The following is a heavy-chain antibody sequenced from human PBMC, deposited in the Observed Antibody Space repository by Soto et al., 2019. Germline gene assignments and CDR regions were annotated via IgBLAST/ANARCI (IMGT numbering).Heavy chain of an antibody. D-gene: IGHD6-19*01. Sequence: GGPVKVSCKVSGYTLTELSMHWVRQAPGKGLEWMGGFDPEDGETIYAQKFQGRVTMTEDTSTDTAYMELSSLRSDDTAVYYCARDRGPEASGWYLHFDYWGQGTLVTVSS. V-gene: IGHV1-24*01. CDR3: ARDRGPEASGWYLHFDY. CDR2: FDPEDGET. CDR1: GYTLTELS. J-gene: IGHJ4*02.